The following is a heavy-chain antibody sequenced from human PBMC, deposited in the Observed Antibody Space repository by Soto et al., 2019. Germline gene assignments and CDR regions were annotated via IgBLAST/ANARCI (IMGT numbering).Heavy chain of an antibody. CDR3: ARAPTASAPFVF. J-gene: IGHJ4*02. CDR2: IIPVLNIA. V-gene: IGHV1-69*02. Sequence: QVQLVQSGAEMKRPESSVKVSCEASGGPFTNYTLSWVRQAPGQGLEWMGWIIPVLNIAKYAQKFQERINITPDKTTNTAYLEVSSLRSDATAIYFFARAPTASAPFVFWGQGTLVTVSS. D-gene: IGHD2-21*02. CDR1: GGPFTNYT.